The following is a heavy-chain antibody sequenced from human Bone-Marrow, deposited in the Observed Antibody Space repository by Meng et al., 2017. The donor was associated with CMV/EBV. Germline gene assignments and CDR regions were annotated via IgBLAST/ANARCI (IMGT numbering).Heavy chain of an antibody. CDR2: IDWDDDK. CDR3: ARMGNDYEIDY. CDR1: GFSLSTSGMC. J-gene: IGHJ4*02. V-gene: IGHV2-70*20. Sequence: SGPTLVKPTQTLPLTCTFSGFSLSTSGMCVTWVRQPPGRALEWLAVIDWDDDKYYNTSLKTRLTISKDTSKNQVVLRMTNMDPVETATYYCARMGNDYEIDYWGQGTLVTVSS. D-gene: IGHD3-22*01.